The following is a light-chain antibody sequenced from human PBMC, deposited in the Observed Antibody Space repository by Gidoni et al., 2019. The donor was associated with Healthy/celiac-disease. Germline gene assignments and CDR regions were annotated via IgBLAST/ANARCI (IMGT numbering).Light chain of an antibody. Sequence: QSVLPQPPPASGTPGQMVTISCSGSSSNIGSNTVHWYQQLPGPAPKLLIYSNNPRPSGVPVRFSGSKSCTSASLAISGLKSEDEADYYCAAWDDSLNGRVFGGGTKLTVL. J-gene: IGLJ3*02. CDR3: AAWDDSLNGRV. CDR2: SNN. CDR1: SSNIGSNT. V-gene: IGLV1-44*01.